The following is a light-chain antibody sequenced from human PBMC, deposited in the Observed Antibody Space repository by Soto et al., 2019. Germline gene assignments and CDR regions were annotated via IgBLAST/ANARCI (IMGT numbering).Light chain of an antibody. V-gene: IGKV3-15*01. CDR2: GAS. J-gene: IGKJ1*01. CDR3: QQYNNWQT. CDR1: QSVGSN. Sequence: EIVLTQSPGTLSLSPGERATLSCRASQSVGSNYLAWYQQKPGQAPRLLIYGASTRATGIPARFSGSGSGTEFTLTISSLQSEDFAVYYCQQYNNWQTFSQGTKVDIK.